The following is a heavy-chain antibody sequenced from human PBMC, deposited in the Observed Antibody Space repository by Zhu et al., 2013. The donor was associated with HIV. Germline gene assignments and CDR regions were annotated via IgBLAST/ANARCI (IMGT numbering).Heavy chain of an antibody. CDR1: GFTVSSNY. D-gene: IGHD3-3*01. CDR3: ARVGGYDFWSGYRN. CDR2: IYSGGST. Sequence: EVQLVETGGGLIQPGGSLRLSCAASGFTVSSNYMSWVRQAPGKGLEWVSVIYSGGSTYYADSVKGRFTISRDNSKNTLYLQMNSLRAEDTAVYYCARVGGYDFWSGYRNWGQGTLVTVSS. J-gene: IGHJ4*02. V-gene: IGHV3-53*02.